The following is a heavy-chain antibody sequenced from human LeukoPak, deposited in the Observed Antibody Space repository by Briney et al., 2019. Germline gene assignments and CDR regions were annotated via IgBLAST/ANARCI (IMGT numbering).Heavy chain of an antibody. J-gene: IGHJ3*02. CDR1: EYTFTSYY. CDR3: ARGTLGYCSGGSCPHHDTFDI. Sequence: GASVKVSCKASEYTFTSYYMHWVRQAPGQGLEWMGIISPSRGSTSYAQKFQGRVTVTRDTSTSTVYMELSSLRSEDTAVYYCARGTLGYCSGGSCPHHDTFDIWGQGTMVTVSS. V-gene: IGHV1-46*01. D-gene: IGHD2-15*01. CDR2: ISPSRGST.